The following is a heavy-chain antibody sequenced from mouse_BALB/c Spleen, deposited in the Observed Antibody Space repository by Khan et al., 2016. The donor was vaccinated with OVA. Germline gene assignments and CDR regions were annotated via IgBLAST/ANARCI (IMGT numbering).Heavy chain of an antibody. J-gene: IGHJ3*01. V-gene: IGHV3-8*02. CDR3: ARSTYRYAFAY. CDR1: GDSITSGY. CDR2: MIYSGDT. D-gene: IGHD2-14*01. Sequence: EVQLEESGPSLVKPSQTLSLTCSVTGDSITSGYWTWIRKFPGNKLEYMGYMIYSGDTYYNPSPISRISITRHTSKNQYYLLLISVTTEDTATYYCARSTYRYAFAYWGQGTLVTVSA.